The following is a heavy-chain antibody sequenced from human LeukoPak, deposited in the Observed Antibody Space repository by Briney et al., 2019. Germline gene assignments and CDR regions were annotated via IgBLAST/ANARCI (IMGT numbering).Heavy chain of an antibody. Sequence: PGGSLRLSCAASGLTFSGYWMDWVRQAPGEGLERVANINQDGSGKNYVDSVRGRFIISRGNAENSLYLQMNSLRAEDTAVYYCARDAFGTGSNWGQGTLVTVSS. CDR3: ARDAFGTGSN. V-gene: IGHV3-7*03. J-gene: IGHJ4*02. CDR1: GLTFSGYW. CDR2: INQDGSGK. D-gene: IGHD3-16*01.